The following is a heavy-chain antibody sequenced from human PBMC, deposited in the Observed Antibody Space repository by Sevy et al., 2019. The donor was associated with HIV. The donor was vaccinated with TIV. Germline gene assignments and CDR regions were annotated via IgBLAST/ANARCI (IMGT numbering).Heavy chain of an antibody. Sequence: GGSLRLSCTAYGFTFSNYAVHWVRQAPGKGLEWVAIISHDEIHKDFADSVRGRFSISRDTSKNTIYLQMNSLRPEDKAVYYCARDLPYLLPWELSRGSDFWGQGTLVTVSS. CDR3: ARDLPYLLPWELSRGSDF. V-gene: IGHV3-30*04. CDR2: ISHDEIHK. J-gene: IGHJ4*02. D-gene: IGHD3-16*01. CDR1: GFTFSNYA.